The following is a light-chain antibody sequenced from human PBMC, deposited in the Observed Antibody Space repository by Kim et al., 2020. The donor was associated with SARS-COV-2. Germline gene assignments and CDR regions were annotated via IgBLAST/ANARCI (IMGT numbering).Light chain of an antibody. J-gene: IGKJ1*01. CDR1: QAVSDF. Sequence: PGETATLSCKASQAVSDFIAWYRHKPGQAPQLLICDASRRATGIPARFSGSGSGTYVALSISSLEPDDFAVYYCLLRFDWPPVWTFGQGTKVDIK. V-gene: IGKV3-11*01. CDR2: DAS. CDR3: LLRFDWPPVWT.